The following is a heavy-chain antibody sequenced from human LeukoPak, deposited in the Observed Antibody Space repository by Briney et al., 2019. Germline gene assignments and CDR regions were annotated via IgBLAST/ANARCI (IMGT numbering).Heavy chain of an antibody. D-gene: IGHD3-10*01. CDR3: AREDPSEYGSVDY. CDR1: GFTVSSNH. Sequence: GGSLRLSCAASGFTVSSNHMSWVRQAPGKGLEWVSVIYSGGNMYYADSVNGRFTISRDNAKNTLYLQMNSLRAEDTAVYYCAREDPSEYGSVDYWGQGTLVTVSS. CDR2: IYSGGNM. J-gene: IGHJ4*02. V-gene: IGHV3-66*01.